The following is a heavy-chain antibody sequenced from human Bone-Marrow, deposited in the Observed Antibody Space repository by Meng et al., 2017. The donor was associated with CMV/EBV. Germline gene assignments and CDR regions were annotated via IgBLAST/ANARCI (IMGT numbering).Heavy chain of an antibody. Sequence: GESLKISCAASGFTVSSNYMSWVRQAPGKGLEWVSVIYSGGSTYYADSVKGRFTISRDNSKNTLYLQMNSLRAEDTAVYYCARASSYWGQGPRVTSCS. CDR3: ARASSY. CDR1: GFTVSSNY. CDR2: IYSGGST. V-gene: IGHV3-53*01. J-gene: IGHJ4*02.